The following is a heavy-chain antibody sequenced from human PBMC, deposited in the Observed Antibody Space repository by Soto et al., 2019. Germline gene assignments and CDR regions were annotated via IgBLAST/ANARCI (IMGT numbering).Heavy chain of an antibody. V-gene: IGHV3-74*01. D-gene: IGHD2-15*01. CDR3: ARERGGYSSDF. CDR1: GFSFSSYW. J-gene: IGHJ4*02. CDR2: INGDGDYT. Sequence: EVQLVESGGGLVQPGGSLRLSCAASGFSFSSYWMHWLRQVPGKGLVWVSRINGDGDYTNYADSVKGRFTISRDNAKNRLNLQMNSLRAGDTAVYYCARERGGYSSDFWGQGTLVTVSS.